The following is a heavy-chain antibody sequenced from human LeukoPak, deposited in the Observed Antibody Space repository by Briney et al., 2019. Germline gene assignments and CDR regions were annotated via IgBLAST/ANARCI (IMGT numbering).Heavy chain of an antibody. CDR1: GGSISSYF. CDR3: ARGKGSSWPER. Sequence: SETLSLTCTVSGGSISSYFWCCVRQPPGEGLEWIGYIYYSGSNNYNPSLKSRVTISVDTSKNQFSLKLSSVTAADTAVYYCARGKGSSWPERWGQGTLVTVSS. CDR2: IYYSGSN. D-gene: IGHD6-13*01. J-gene: IGHJ4*02. V-gene: IGHV4-59*01.